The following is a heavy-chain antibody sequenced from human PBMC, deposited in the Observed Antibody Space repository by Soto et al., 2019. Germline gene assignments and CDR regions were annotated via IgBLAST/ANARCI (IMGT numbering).Heavy chain of an antibody. Sequence: EVHLLESWGALVQRGGSLRLSCVASGFTFNDYAMNWVRQAPGKGLEWVSGISGRGGRTFYADSMKGHFTVSRDDSKNTVYLEMNNLRVEDTATYYCVKPSAYGDYAGSFDSWGQGTLVTVSP. D-gene: IGHD4-17*01. CDR1: GFTFNDYA. V-gene: IGHV3-23*01. J-gene: IGHJ4*02. CDR3: VKPSAYGDYAGSFDS. CDR2: ISGRGGRT.